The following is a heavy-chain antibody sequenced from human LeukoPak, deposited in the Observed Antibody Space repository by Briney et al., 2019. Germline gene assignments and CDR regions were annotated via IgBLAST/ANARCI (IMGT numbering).Heavy chain of an antibody. CDR1: GFTFSSYG. D-gene: IGHD6-19*01. V-gene: IGHV3-30*18. CDR2: ISYDGSNK. Sequence: PGGSLRLSCAASGFTFSSYGMHWVRQAPGKGLERVAVISYDGSNKYYADSVKGRFTISRDNSKNTLYLQMNSLRAEDTAVYYCAKGRLGVRTFDYWGQGTLVTVSS. J-gene: IGHJ4*02. CDR3: AKGRLGVRTFDY.